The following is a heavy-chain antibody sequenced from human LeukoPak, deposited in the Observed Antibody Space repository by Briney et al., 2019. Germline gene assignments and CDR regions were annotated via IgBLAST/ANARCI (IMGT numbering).Heavy chain of an antibody. D-gene: IGHD4-17*01. J-gene: IGHJ4*02. CDR3: TRGSYGDYEY. CDR1: RFTFSSYT. V-gene: IGHV3-21*01. Sequence: GGSLRLSCSASRFTFSSYTMNWVRQAPGKGLEWVSSIDPSSTYIYYADSVKGRFTISRDNARNSLYLQMNSLRAEDTAVYYCTRGSYGDYEYWGQGTQVTVSS. CDR2: IDPSSTYI.